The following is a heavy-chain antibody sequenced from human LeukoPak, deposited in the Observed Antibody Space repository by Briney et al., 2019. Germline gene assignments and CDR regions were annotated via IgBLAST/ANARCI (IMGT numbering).Heavy chain of an antibody. CDR2: IYYSGST. CDR1: GGSISSGGYS. Sequence: SQTLSLICAVSGGSISSGGYSWSWIRQHPGKGLEWIGYIYYSGSTYYNPSLKSRVTISVDTSKNQFSLKLSSVTAADTAVYYCARASYGSGYDYWGQGTLVTVSS. D-gene: IGHD5-12*01. CDR3: ARASYGSGYDY. J-gene: IGHJ4*02. V-gene: IGHV4-31*11.